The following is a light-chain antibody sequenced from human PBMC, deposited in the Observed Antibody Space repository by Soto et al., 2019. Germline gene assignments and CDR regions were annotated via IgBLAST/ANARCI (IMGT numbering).Light chain of an antibody. CDR1: QSVSSN. CDR2: GAS. CDR3: QQYNYSPS. V-gene: IGKV3-15*01. Sequence: ELVMTQSPATLSVSPGEGATLSCRASQSVSSNLAWYQQKPGQAPRLLIYGASTRATGIPARFSGSGSGTEFTLTISSLQSADFAVSYCQQYNYSPSFGQGTKVDIK. J-gene: IGKJ2*01.